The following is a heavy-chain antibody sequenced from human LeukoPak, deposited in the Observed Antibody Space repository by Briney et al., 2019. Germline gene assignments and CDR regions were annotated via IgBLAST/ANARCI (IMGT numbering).Heavy chain of an antibody. V-gene: IGHV4-59*01. CDR1: GGSISSYY. Sequence: SETLSLTCTVSGGSISSYYWSWIRQPPGKQLEWIGYIYYSGSTNYNPSLQSRVTISVGTSKNQFPLKLSSVTAADTAMYYCARYASDDAFDIWGQGTMVTVSS. J-gene: IGHJ3*02. D-gene: IGHD2-2*01. CDR2: IYYSGST. CDR3: ARYASDDAFDI.